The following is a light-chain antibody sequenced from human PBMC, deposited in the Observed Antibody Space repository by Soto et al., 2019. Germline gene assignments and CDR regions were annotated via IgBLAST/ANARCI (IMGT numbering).Light chain of an antibody. Sequence: EIVLTQSPATLSLSPGERATLSCRTSQTIGRFLAWYQQKPGQTPRLLIYDASSRATGIPARFSGSGSGTDFTLTISSLEPEDFAVYYCHQRSDWPLTFGGGTKVEIK. CDR1: QTIGRF. CDR2: DAS. J-gene: IGKJ4*01. V-gene: IGKV3-11*01. CDR3: HQRSDWPLT.